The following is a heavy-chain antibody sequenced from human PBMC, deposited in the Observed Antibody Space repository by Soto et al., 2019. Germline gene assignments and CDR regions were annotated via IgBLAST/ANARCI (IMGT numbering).Heavy chain of an antibody. CDR2: MSPNSGAT. Sequence: QVQLVQSGAEVTKPGASVKVSCRASGYTFTTYDINWVRQATGQGLEWMGWMSPNSGATGYAQKFQGIVTMTRDTSISTAYMELSNLRSEDTAIYYCARGVDAGVDVWGQGTTVTVSS. CDR1: GYTFTTYD. CDR3: ARGVDAGVDV. V-gene: IGHV1-8*01. D-gene: IGHD1-1*01. J-gene: IGHJ6*02.